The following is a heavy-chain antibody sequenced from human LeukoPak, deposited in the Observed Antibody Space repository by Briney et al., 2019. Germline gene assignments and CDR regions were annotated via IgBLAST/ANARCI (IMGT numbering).Heavy chain of an antibody. V-gene: IGHV3-66*01. D-gene: IGHD3-10*01. CDR3: ARDLPYYYGSGSSGTGY. Sequence: GGSLRLSCAASGFTFSDYYMSWVRQAPGKGLEWVSIIYSGGSTFYADSVKGRFTISRDNSKNTLYLQMNSLRAEDTAVYYCARDLPYYYGSGSSGTGYWGQGTLVTVSS. CDR1: GFTFSDYY. CDR2: IYSGGST. J-gene: IGHJ4*02.